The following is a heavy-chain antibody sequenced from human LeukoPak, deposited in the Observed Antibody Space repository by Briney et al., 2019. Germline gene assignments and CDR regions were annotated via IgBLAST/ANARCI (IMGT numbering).Heavy chain of an antibody. V-gene: IGHV3-23*01. CDR3: AKEMGATNYFEY. J-gene: IGHJ4*02. CDR1: GFTFSSYA. D-gene: IGHD1-26*01. Sequence: GGSLRLSCVASGFTFSSYAMSWVRQAPGKGLEWFSAISGSGGSTYYADSVKGRFTISRDNAKNSLYLQMNSLRAEDTAVYYCAKEMGATNYFEYWGQGTLVTVSS. CDR2: ISGSGGST.